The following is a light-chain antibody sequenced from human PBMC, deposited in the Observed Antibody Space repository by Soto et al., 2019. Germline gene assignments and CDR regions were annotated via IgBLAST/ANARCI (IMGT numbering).Light chain of an antibody. CDR2: ASS. J-gene: IGKJ1*01. V-gene: IGKV1-8*01. Sequence: AIRMTQSPSSLSASSGDRVTITCRAIQVISSYLAWYRQKRGKAPKLLIYASSAFQSGVPSRFSGSGSGTDLTLTIICLQSEDFATYYCQQYYSHPPTFGQGTKVDIK. CDR3: QQYYSHPPT. CDR1: QVISSY.